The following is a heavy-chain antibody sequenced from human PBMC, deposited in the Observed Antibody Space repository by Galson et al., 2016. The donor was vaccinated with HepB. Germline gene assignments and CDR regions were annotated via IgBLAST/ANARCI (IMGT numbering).Heavy chain of an antibody. J-gene: IGHJ4*02. Sequence: SLRLSCAASRFTFSRYGMHWVRQAPGKGLEWVAGIWYDGGNTYYADSVKGRFTISRDNSKNTLYLQMNSLRAEDTAVYYCAREDPNVAVAALDYWGQGTLVTVSS. D-gene: IGHD6-19*01. CDR3: AREDPNVAVAALDY. V-gene: IGHV3-33*01. CDR2: IWYDGGNT. CDR1: RFTFSRYG.